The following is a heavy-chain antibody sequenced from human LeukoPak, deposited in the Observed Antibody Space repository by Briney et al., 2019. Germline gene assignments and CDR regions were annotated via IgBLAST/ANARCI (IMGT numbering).Heavy chain of an antibody. J-gene: IGHJ4*02. V-gene: IGHV3-7*01. CDR3: VRDGRWPLVGDF. CDR1: GFILSTYW. D-gene: IGHD4-23*01. CDR2: IKEDGSEK. Sequence: PGGSLRLSCEVSGFILSTYWMSWVRQVPGKGLEWVACIKEDGSEKYYVNSVKGRFTISRDNVKNSIYLQMNSLRGEDTAVYYCVRDGRWPLVGDFWGQGTLVAVSS.